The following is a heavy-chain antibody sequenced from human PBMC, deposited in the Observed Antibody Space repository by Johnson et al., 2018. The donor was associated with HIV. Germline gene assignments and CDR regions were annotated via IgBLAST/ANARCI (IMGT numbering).Heavy chain of an antibody. V-gene: IGHV3-15*01. CDR3: ATEPNAFDI. CDR2: IKSEADGGTT. Sequence: VQLVESRGVLVQPGGSLRLSCATSGFTFNNTWMSWVRQAPGKGLEWLGHIKSEADGGTTDYAAPVKGKFIISRDDSKTTLYLQINSLKSEDTAVYYCATEPNAFDIWGQGTLVTVSS. J-gene: IGHJ3*02. CDR1: GFTFNNTW.